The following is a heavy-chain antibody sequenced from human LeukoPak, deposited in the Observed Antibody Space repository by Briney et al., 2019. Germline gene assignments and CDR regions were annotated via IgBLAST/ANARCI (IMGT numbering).Heavy chain of an antibody. J-gene: IGHJ4*02. Sequence: GASVKVSCKASGYTFTSYAMHWVRQAPGQRLEWMGWINAGNGNTKYSQKFQGRVTITRDTSASTAYMELSSLRSEDTAVYYCARGGVGATYVNWGQGTQVIVSS. CDR2: INAGNGNT. D-gene: IGHD1-26*01. CDR1: GYTFTSYA. CDR3: ARGGVGATYVN. V-gene: IGHV1-3*01.